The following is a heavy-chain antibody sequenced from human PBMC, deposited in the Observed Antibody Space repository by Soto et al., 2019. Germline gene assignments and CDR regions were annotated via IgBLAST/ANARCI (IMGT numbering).Heavy chain of an antibody. Sequence: SVKVSRKASGGTFSSYAISWVRQAPGQGLEWMGGIIPIFGTANYAQKFQGRVTITADESTSTANMELSSLRSEDTAVYYCARDQTTVTTGSAFGIWGQGTTVRVSS. J-gene: IGHJ6*02. CDR1: GGTFSSYA. D-gene: IGHD4-17*01. CDR2: IIPIFGTA. V-gene: IGHV1-69*13. CDR3: ARDQTTVTTGSAFGI.